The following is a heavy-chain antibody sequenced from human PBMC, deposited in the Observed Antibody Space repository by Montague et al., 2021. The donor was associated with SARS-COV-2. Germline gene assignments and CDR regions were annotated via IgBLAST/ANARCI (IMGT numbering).Heavy chain of an antibody. J-gene: IGHJ4*02. V-gene: IGHV4-31*03. D-gene: IGHD1-7*01. Sequence: TLSLTCIVSGASISSGGDYWNWIRQHPGKGLEWIGHIYYSVSTNYNPSLKSRVTISEDTSKNQISLKLSSVTAADTAVYYCARDRELVDWGQGIMVIVSS. CDR2: IYYSVST. CDR1: GASISSGGDY. CDR3: ARDRELVD.